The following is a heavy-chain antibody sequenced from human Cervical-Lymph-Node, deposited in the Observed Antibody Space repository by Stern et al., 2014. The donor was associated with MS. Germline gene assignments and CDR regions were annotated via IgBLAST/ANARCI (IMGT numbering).Heavy chain of an antibody. D-gene: IGHD3-22*01. CDR3: AHRRKREYYYDSSFYYAGHFDF. CDR1: GFSLSTSGVG. Sequence: QVTLRESGPTLVKPTQTLTLTCTFSGFSLSTSGVGVGWIRQPPGKALEXLALIYWDDNKRYSPSLKSRLTITKDTSKNQVVLTMTNVDPVDTATYYCAHRRKREYYYDSSFYYAGHFDFWGQGTLVTVSS. J-gene: IGHJ4*02. V-gene: IGHV2-5*02. CDR2: IYWDDNK.